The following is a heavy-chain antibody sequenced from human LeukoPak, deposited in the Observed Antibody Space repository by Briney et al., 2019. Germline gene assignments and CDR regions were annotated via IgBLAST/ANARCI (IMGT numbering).Heavy chain of an antibody. CDR2: ISGSGGST. J-gene: IGHJ4*02. D-gene: IGHD6-19*01. CDR3: AKDGGYSSGWYYFDY. V-gene: IGHV3-23*01. Sequence: GGSLRLSCAASGFTFSSYGMSWVRQAPGKGLEWVSAISGSGGSTYYADSVKGRFTISRDNSKNTLYLQMNSLRAEDTAVYYCAKDGGYSSGWYYFDYWGQGTLVTVSS. CDR1: GFTFSSYG.